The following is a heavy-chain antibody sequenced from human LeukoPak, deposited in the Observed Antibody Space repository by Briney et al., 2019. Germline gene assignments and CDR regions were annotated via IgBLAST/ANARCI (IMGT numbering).Heavy chain of an antibody. V-gene: IGHV3-30*02. Sequence: GGSLRLSCVASGFTFSNYGMHWVRQAPGKGLEWVAFIRSEGVNKYYGDSVEGRFTVSRDNSENTLSLHMNSLGPEDTAVYYCAKDPSNASRTLDLRGQGTLVTVSA. CDR3: AKDPSNASRTLDL. CDR2: IRSEGVNK. J-gene: IGHJ3*01. CDR1: GFTFSNYG. D-gene: IGHD3-16*01.